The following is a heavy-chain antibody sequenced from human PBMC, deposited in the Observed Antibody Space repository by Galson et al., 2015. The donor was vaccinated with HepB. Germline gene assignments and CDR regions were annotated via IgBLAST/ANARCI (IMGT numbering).Heavy chain of an antibody. CDR2: ISGSGGST. Sequence: SLRLSCAASGFTFRSYAMSWVRQAPGKGLEWVSAISGSGGSTYYADSVKGRFTISRDNSKNTLYLQMNSLRAEDTAVYYCAKDSLSYCTNGVCYTGADYWGQGTLVTVSS. CDR1: GFTFRSYA. D-gene: IGHD2-8*01. J-gene: IGHJ4*02. CDR3: AKDSLSYCTNGVCYTGADY. V-gene: IGHV3-23*01.